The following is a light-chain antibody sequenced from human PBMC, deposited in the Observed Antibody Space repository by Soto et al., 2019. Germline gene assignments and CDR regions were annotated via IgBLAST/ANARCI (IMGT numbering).Light chain of an antibody. CDR1: SSDVGGYNY. CDR2: DVS. J-gene: IGLJ2*01. Sequence: QSVLTQPASVSGSPGQSITISCTGTSSDVGGYNYVSWYQQHPGKAPKLMIYDVSNRPSGVSNRFSGSKSGNTASLTTSGLQAEDEADYYCSSYTTSSTPHVVFGGGTKLTVL. V-gene: IGLV2-14*01. CDR3: SSYTTSSTPHVV.